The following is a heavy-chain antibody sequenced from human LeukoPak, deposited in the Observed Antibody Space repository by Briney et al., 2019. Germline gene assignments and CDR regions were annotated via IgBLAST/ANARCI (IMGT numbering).Heavy chain of an antibody. J-gene: IGHJ4*02. D-gene: IGHD5-12*01. V-gene: IGHV1-2*06. CDR1: GYTFTGYY. CDR3: ARGIGRVATPVY. Sequence: ASVKVSCKASGYTFTGYYMHGVRQAPGQGLEGMGRINPNSGGTNYAQKFQGRVTMTRDTSISTAYMELSRLRSDDTAVYYCARGIGRVATPVYWGQGTLVTVSS. CDR2: INPNSGGT.